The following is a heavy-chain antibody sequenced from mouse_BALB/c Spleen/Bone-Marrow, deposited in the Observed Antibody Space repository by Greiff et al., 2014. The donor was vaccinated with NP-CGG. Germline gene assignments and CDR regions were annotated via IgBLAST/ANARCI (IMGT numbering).Heavy chain of an antibody. Sequence: QVQLQQSGAELAKPGASVKMSCKASGYTFTSYWMHWVKQRPGQGLEWIGYINPSTGYTEYNQKFKDKATLAADKSSSTAYMQRDSLTSEDSAVYYCARERYAGYYFDYWGQGTTLTVSS. CDR1: GYTFTSYW. D-gene: IGHD2-3*01. J-gene: IGHJ2*01. V-gene: IGHV1-7*01. CDR3: ARERYAGYYFDY. CDR2: INPSTGYT.